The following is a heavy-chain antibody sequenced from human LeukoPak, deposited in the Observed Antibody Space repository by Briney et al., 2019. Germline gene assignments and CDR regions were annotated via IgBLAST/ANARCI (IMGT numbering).Heavy chain of an antibody. V-gene: IGHV4-59*01. D-gene: IGHD3-10*01. Sequence: SETLSLTCTVSGGSLSPYSWSWIRQPPGKGLEWIGSIFYSGSANYNPSLKSRVTMSEDTSKNQVSLRLTSVTPADTAVYYCARVGGFGESNYWGQGTLVTVSS. CDR2: IFYSGSA. CDR3: ARVGGFGESNY. CDR1: GGSLSPYS. J-gene: IGHJ4*02.